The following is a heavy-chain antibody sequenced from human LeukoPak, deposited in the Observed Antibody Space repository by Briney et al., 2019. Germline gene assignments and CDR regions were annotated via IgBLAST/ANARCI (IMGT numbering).Heavy chain of an antibody. D-gene: IGHD3-10*01. J-gene: IGHJ5*02. Sequence: PSETLSLTCTVSGGSISSSSYYWGWIRQPPGKGLEWIGSISYSGSTYYNSSLKSRVTISVDTSKNQFSLKLSSVTAADTAVYYCARGDYGSGSRREIPPRYNWFDPWGQGTLVTVSS. CDR2: ISYSGST. CDR1: GGSISSSSYY. CDR3: ARGDYGSGSRREIPPRYNWFDP. V-gene: IGHV4-39*07.